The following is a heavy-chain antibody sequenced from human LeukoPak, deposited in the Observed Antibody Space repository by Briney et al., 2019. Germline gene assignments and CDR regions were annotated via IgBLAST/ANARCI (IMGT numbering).Heavy chain of an antibody. J-gene: IGHJ4*02. CDR1: GFTFSNAW. Sequence: GGSLRLSCAGSGFTFSNAWMSWVRQAPGKGLEWAGRMKSKTDGGTTDYAAPVKGRFTISRDDSENTLYLQMNSLKTEDTAVYYCTTDCDSTSCYAADAAQWGQGTLVTVSS. CDR3: TTDCDSTSCYAADAAQ. V-gene: IGHV3-15*01. D-gene: IGHD2-2*01. CDR2: MKSKTDGGTT.